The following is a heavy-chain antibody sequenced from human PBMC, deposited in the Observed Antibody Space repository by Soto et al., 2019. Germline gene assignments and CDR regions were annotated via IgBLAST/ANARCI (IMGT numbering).Heavy chain of an antibody. CDR3: ASSVAVASIPHTFDY. Sequence: GESLKISCKGSGYSFTSYWIGWVRQMPGKGLEWMGIIYPGDSDTRYSPSFQGQVTISADKSISTAYLQWSSLKASDTAMYYCASSVAVASIPHTFDYWGQGTLVTVSS. J-gene: IGHJ4*02. CDR1: GYSFTSYW. D-gene: IGHD6-19*01. CDR2: IYPGDSDT. V-gene: IGHV5-51*01.